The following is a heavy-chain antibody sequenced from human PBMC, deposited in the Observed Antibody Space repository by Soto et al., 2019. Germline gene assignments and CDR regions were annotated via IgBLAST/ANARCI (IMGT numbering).Heavy chain of an antibody. CDR2: ITPISGTA. V-gene: IGHV1-69*18. J-gene: IGHJ4*02. Sequence: QVQLVQSGAEVQKPGSSVKVSCKASGGTFSRFAISWVRQAPGQGLEWMGRITPISGTANYAQKFQARVTITADESTSTAYMELSSLRSDDTAVYFCARTKERSYYYGLGSYSHWGQGTLVTVSS. CDR3: ARTKERSYYYGLGSYSH. CDR1: GGTFSRFA. D-gene: IGHD3-10*01.